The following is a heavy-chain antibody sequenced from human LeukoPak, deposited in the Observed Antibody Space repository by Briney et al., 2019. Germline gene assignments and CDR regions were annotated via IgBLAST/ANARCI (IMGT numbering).Heavy chain of an antibody. V-gene: IGHV3-23*01. CDR2: ISGSGDST. CDR3: VRRAAVRGMDF. Sequence: PGGSLRLSCTASGFIFDTHTLTWVRQAPGKGLEWVVSISGSGDSTNYGDSVKGRFTISRDNFKRTVHLEMSNLRADDTAMYYCVRRAAVRGMDFWGLGTTVIVSS. D-gene: IGHD1-14*01. CDR1: GFIFDTHT. J-gene: IGHJ6*02.